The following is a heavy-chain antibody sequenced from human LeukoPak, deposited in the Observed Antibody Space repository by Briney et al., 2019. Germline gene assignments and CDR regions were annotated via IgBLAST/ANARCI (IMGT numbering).Heavy chain of an antibody. CDR2: TYYRSKWYN. Sequence: SQTLSLTFAISGDSVSSNSAAWNWLRQSPSRGLEWLGRTYYRSKWYNDYAVSVESRITINPDISKNQFSLQLNSVTPEDTAVYYCARDVRRVVGAWGQGTLVTVSS. V-gene: IGHV6-1*01. J-gene: IGHJ5*02. CDR3: ARDVRRVVGA. D-gene: IGHD2-15*01. CDR1: GDSVSSNSAA.